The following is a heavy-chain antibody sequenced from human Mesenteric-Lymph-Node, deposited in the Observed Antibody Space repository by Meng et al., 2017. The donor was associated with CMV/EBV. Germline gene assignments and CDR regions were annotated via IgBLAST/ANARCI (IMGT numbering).Heavy chain of an antibody. D-gene: IGHD1-26*01. CDR3: AKAVGPSWAHAFDI. CDR1: GFTFSSYA. V-gene: IGHV3-64*02. Sequence: GESLKISCAASGFTFSSYAMHWVRQAPGKGLEYVSAISSNGGSTYYADSVKGRFTISRDNSKNTLYLQMSGLRAEDTAVYYCAKAVGPSWAHAFDIWGQGTMVTVSS. CDR2: ISSNGGST. J-gene: IGHJ3*02.